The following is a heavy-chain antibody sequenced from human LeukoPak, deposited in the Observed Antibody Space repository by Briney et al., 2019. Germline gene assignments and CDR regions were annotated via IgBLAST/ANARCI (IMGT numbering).Heavy chain of an antibody. CDR2: IDTTSTYI. J-gene: IGHJ4*02. V-gene: IGHV3-21*01. CDR3: ATLGSSGMVHGNLDF. D-gene: IGHD3-10*01. Sequence: PGGSLRLSCAASGFTFSNYEMNWVRQAPGKGVEWVSSIDTTSTYIYYADSLKGRFIISRDNAKNSLYLQMNSLRAEDTAMYYCATLGSSGMVHGNLDFWGQGTLVTVSS. CDR1: GFTFSNYE.